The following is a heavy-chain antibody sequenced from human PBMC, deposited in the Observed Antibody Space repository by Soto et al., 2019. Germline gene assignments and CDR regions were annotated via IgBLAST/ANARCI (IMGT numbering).Heavy chain of an antibody. CDR2: IIPIFGTA. Sequence: QVQLVQSGAEVKKPGSSVKVSCKAAGGTFSSYAISWVRQAPGQGLEWMGGIIPIFGTANYAQKFQGRVTITADKSTSTAYMELSSLRSEDTAVYYCARAPGSSGSYYYYYGMDVWGQGTTVTVSS. CDR1: GGTFSSYA. V-gene: IGHV1-69*06. CDR3: ARAPGSSGSYYYYYGMDV. D-gene: IGHD3-10*01. J-gene: IGHJ6*02.